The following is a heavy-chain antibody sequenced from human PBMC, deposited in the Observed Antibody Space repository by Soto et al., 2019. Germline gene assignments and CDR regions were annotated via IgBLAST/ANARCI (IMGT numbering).Heavy chain of an antibody. Sequence: QVYLQEWGPGLVKPSRTVSLTCTVSGVSISSGGHYWSRIRQTPGKGLEWVGYIQVSGDTFYNPSLEGRVSMSVDTSNNQFSLDLTSVTAADTAVYYCVRDTSWSRPYWGQGTLVTVSS. CDR3: VRDTSWSRPY. V-gene: IGHV4-30-4*01. CDR2: IQVSGDT. CDR1: GVSISSGGHY. D-gene: IGHD2-15*01. J-gene: IGHJ4*02.